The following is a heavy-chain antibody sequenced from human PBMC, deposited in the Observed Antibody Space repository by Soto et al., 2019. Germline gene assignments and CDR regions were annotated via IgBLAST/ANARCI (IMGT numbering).Heavy chain of an antibody. Sequence: ASVQVSCKASGYTFTGYAMHCVRQAPGQRLEWMGWINAGNGNTKYSQKFQGRVTITRDTSASTAYMELSSLRSEDTAVYYCARDKRILTGYYYYGMDVWGQGTTVTVSS. D-gene: IGHD3-9*01. J-gene: IGHJ6*02. V-gene: IGHV1-3*01. CDR1: GYTFTGYA. CDR3: ARDKRILTGYYYYGMDV. CDR2: INAGNGNT.